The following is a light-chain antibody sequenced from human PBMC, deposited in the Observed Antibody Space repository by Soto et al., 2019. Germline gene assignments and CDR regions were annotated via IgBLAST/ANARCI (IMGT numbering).Light chain of an antibody. V-gene: IGKV4-1*01. CDR1: QSVLYSSNNKNY. J-gene: IGKJ4*01. Sequence: DIVMTQSPDSLAVSLGERATINCKSSQSVLYSSNNKNYLAWYQQKPGQPPKLLIYWASTRESGVPDRFSGSGSRTDFTLTISSLQAEDVSVYYCQQYYSTPTFGGGTEVEIK. CDR2: WAS. CDR3: QQYYSTPT.